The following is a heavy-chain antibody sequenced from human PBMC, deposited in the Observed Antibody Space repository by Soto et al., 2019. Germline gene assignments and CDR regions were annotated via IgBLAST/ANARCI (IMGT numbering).Heavy chain of an antibody. CDR1: GFTFSSYG. Sequence: PGGSLRLSCAASGFTFSSYGMHWVRQAPGKGLEWVAVISYDGSNKYYADSVKGRFTISRDNSKNTLYLQMNSLRAEDTAVYYCARDMITFGGVIVYPTDYWGQGT. CDR3: ARDMITFGGVIVYPTDY. V-gene: IGHV3-30*03. J-gene: IGHJ4*02. CDR2: ISYDGSNK. D-gene: IGHD3-16*02.